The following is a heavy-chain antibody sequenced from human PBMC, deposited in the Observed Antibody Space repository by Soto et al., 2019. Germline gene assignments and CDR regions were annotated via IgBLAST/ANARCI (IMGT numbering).Heavy chain of an antibody. Sequence: GGSLRLSCAASGFTFSSYAMHWVRQAPGKGLEWVAVISYDGSNKYYADSVKGRFTISRDNSKNTLYLQMNSLRAEDTAVYYCARGPQMATKPGGFDYWGQGTLVTVSS. CDR2: ISYDGSNK. D-gene: IGHD5-12*01. J-gene: IGHJ4*02. CDR1: GFTFSSYA. V-gene: IGHV3-30-3*01. CDR3: ARGPQMATKPGGFDY.